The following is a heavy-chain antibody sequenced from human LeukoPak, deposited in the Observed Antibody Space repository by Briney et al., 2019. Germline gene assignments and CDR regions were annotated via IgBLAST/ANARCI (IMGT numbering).Heavy chain of an antibody. Sequence: GASVKVSCKTSGYSFTSQDMHWVRQAPGQRLEWVGCISPDNGNAQYSQGLQGRVTITRDTSANTAYMELSSLRSEDMAVYYCTLYSYWGQGTLVTVSS. D-gene: IGHD5-12*01. CDR2: ISPDNGNA. V-gene: IGHV1-3*03. J-gene: IGHJ4*02. CDR1: GYSFTSQD. CDR3: TLYSY.